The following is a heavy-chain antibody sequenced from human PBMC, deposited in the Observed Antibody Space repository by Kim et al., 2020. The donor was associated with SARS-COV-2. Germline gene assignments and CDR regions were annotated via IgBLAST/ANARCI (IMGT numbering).Heavy chain of an antibody. V-gene: IGHV3-23*01. J-gene: IGHJ4*02. D-gene: IGHD2-2*01. CDR3: AKESRYADYFDY. Sequence: YYADSVKGRFTNSRDNSKNTLYLHMNSLRAEDTAVYYCAKESRYADYFDYWGQGTLVTVSS.